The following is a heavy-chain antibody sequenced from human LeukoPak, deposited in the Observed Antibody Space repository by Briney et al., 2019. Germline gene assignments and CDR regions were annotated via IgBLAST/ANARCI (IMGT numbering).Heavy chain of an antibody. V-gene: IGHV1-69*04. D-gene: IGHD2-2*01. J-gene: IGHJ4*02. CDR2: IIPILGIA. CDR3: ARDQYCTNTNCYPYFDY. CDR1: GGTFSSYA. Sequence: WASVKVSCKASGGTFSSYAISWVRQAPGQGLEWIGRIIPILGIANYAQKFQGRVTITADKSTSTAYMELSSLRSEDTAVYYCARDQYCTNTNCYPYFDYWGQGTLVTVSS.